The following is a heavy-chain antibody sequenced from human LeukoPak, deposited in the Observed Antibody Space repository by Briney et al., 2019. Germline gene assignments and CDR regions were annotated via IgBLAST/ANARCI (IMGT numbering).Heavy chain of an antibody. J-gene: IGHJ6*02. CDR1: GYTFTGYY. CDR3: ARDAYRYNWRGYYYYYGMDV. Sequence: ASVKVSCKASGYTFTGYYMHWVRQAPGQGLEWMGWINPNSGGTNYAQKFQGRVTMTRDTSISTAYMELSRLRSDDTAVYYCARDAYRYNWRGYYYYYGMDVWGQGTTVTVSS. D-gene: IGHD1-1*01. V-gene: IGHV1-2*02. CDR2: INPNSGGT.